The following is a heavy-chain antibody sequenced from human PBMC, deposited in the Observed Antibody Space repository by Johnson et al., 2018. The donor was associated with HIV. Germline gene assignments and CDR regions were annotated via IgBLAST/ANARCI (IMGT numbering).Heavy chain of an antibody. CDR3: AKGEQFWSVASAFHI. V-gene: IGHV3-66*01. D-gene: IGHD1/OR15-1a*01. CDR1: GFTVSSNY. CDR2: IYSGGSI. Sequence: VQLVESGGGLVQPGGSLRLSCAASGFTVSSNYMSWVRQAPGKGLEWVSVIYSGGSIYYADSVKGRFSISRDNSKNTMYLQMNSLRADDTAVFYCAKGEQFWSVASAFHIWSQETMLTVSS. J-gene: IGHJ3*02.